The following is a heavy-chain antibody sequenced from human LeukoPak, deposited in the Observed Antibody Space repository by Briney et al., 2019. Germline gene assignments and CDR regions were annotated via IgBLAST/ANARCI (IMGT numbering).Heavy chain of an antibody. V-gene: IGHV1-18*01. J-gene: IGHJ4*02. CDR1: GYTFTSYG. CDR3: ARASGNNYYDSSGCDY. CDR2: ISAYNGNT. D-gene: IGHD3-22*01. Sequence: GASVKVSCKASGYTFTSYGISWGRQAPGQGLEWRGWISAYNGNTNYAQKLQGRGTITTDTYTRKAYMELRSLRSDDTAVYYCARASGNNYYDSSGCDYWGQGTLVTVSS.